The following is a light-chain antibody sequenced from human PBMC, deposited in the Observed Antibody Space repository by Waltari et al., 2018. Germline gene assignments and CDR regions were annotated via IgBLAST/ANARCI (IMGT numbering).Light chain of an antibody. J-gene: IGKJ1*01. CDR3: QQYNEWFPWT. CDR1: YDVVTY. CDR2: AAS. Sequence: DIQMTQSPSSVSASIGDRVSFTCRASYDVVTYVTWYQQKPGKAPKRLIYAASTLQRGVPWRFSGSGSGTYFTFTISSLQPEDSAIYYCQQYNEWFPWTFGQGTKVEVK. V-gene: IGKV1-12*01.